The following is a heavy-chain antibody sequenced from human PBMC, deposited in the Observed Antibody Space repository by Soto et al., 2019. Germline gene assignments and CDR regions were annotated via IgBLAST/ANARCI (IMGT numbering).Heavy chain of an antibody. D-gene: IGHD2-15*01. CDR2: IKQDASEK. CDR1: GFTFSSYW. CDR3: AKVVVVADTGAFDI. Sequence: GGSLRLSCAASGFTFSSYWMTWVRQAPGKGLEWVASIKQDASEKQYVDSVKGRFTISRDNAKNLLYLQMNSLRAEDTAVYYCAKVVVVADTGAFDIRGQGTMVTVS. V-gene: IGHV3-7*01. J-gene: IGHJ3*02.